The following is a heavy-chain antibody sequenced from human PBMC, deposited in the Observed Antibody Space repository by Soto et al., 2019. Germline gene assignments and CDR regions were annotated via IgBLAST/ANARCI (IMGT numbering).Heavy chain of an antibody. CDR2: TIPIFGTA. D-gene: IGHD1-26*01. CDR3: AGNPQSEYSGSYYFDY. CDR1: GGTFSSYA. J-gene: IGHJ4*02. V-gene: IGHV1-69*13. Sequence: GASVKVSCKASGGTFSSYAISWVRQAPGQGLEWMGGTIPIFGTANYAQKFQGRVTITADESTTTAYMELSSLRSEDTAVYYCAGNPQSEYSGSYYFDYWGQGTLVTVSS.